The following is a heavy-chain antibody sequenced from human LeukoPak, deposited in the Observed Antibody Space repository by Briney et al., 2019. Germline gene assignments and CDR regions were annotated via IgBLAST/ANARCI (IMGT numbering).Heavy chain of an antibody. D-gene: IGHD2-15*01. CDR2: INPNSGGT. J-gene: IGHJ4*02. CDR3: ARDPYCSGGSCYSGY. CDR1: GYTFTGYY. V-gene: IGHV1-2*02. Sequence: ASVKVSCKASGYTFTGYYMHWVRQAPGQGLEWMGWINPNSGGTNYAQKFQGRVTMTRDTSISTAYMELSRLRSDDTAVYYCARDPYCSGGSCYSGYWGQGTLVTVSS.